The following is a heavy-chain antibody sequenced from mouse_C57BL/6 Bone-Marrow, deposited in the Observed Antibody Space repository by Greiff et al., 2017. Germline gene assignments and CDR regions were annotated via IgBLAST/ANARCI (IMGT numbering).Heavy chain of an antibody. CDR1: GFTFSSYA. Sequence: DVQLVESGAGLVKPGGSLKLSCAASGFTFSSYAMSWVRQTPEKRLEWVAYISRGGDYIYYADKVKGRFTISRDKARNTLYLQMSSLTSDDTAMYSCTRDPVAYWGQGTLVPVSA. V-gene: IGHV5-9-1*02. CDR2: ISRGGDYI. CDR3: TRDPVAY. J-gene: IGHJ3*01.